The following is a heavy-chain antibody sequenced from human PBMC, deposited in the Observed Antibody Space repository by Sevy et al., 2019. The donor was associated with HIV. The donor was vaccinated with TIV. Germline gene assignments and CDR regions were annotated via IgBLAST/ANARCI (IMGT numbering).Heavy chain of an antibody. CDR2: FDPEDGET. J-gene: IGHJ5*02. Sequence: ASVKVSCKVSGYTLTELSMHWVRQAPGKGLEWMGGFDPEDGETIYAQKFQGRVTMTEDTSTDTAYMELSSLRSEDTAVYYCAIAQGSSGSYNLLYWFDPWGQGTLVTVSS. CDR3: AIAQGSSGSYNLLYWFDP. CDR1: GYTLTELS. D-gene: IGHD1-26*01. V-gene: IGHV1-24*01.